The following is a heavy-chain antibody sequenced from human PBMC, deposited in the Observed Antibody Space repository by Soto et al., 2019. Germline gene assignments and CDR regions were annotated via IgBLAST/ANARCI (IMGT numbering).Heavy chain of an antibody. CDR2: MNPNSGNT. CDR3: GRGRMEDY. V-gene: IGHV1-8*01. J-gene: IGHJ4*02. CDR1: GYTFSNYD. Sequence: QVQLVQSGAEVTKPGASVKVSCKASGYTFSNYDINWVRQATGQGLEWMGWMNPNSGNTGYAQKFQGRVSMTRNNSISTAYMELSSLSSDDTAVYYCGRGRMEDYWGQGTLVTVSS. D-gene: IGHD1-1*01.